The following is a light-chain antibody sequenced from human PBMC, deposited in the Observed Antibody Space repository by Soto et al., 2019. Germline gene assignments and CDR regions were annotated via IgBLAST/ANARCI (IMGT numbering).Light chain of an antibody. Sequence: DIQMTQSPSTLSASVGDRVTITCRASQSISTWLAWYQQKPGKAPTLLIYHASSLASGVPSRFSGSGSGTEFTPAISSLQPDDFATEHCQQYNSYPRTFGQGTKVEIK. CDR1: QSISTW. CDR2: HAS. CDR3: QQYNSYPRT. J-gene: IGKJ1*01. V-gene: IGKV1-5*01.